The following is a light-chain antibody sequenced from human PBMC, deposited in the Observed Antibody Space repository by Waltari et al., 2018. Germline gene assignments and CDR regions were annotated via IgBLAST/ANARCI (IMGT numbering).Light chain of an antibody. CDR1: SADLGRYNL. CDR2: EVT. Sequence: QSALTQPASVSGSPGQSITISCSGTSADLGRYNLVVWYQQLPGNAPKLVIYEVTERPSELSNRFSGSKSGNTASLTISGLQAEDEADYYCSSFESSRTWVFGGGTKLTVL. J-gene: IGLJ3*02. CDR3: SSFESSRTWV. V-gene: IGLV2-23*02.